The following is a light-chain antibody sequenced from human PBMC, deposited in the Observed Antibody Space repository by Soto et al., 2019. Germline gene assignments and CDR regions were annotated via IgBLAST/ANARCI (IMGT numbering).Light chain of an antibody. Sequence: DIVMTQSPLSLPVTPGEPASISCRSSQSLLHSNGYNYLDWYLQKPVQSPQLLIYLGSNRAFGVPDRFSGSGSGTDFTLKISRVEAEDVWVYYCMQALQTPRTFGQGTKVEIK. J-gene: IGKJ1*01. V-gene: IGKV2-28*01. CDR1: QSLLHSNGYNY. CDR2: LGS. CDR3: MQALQTPRT.